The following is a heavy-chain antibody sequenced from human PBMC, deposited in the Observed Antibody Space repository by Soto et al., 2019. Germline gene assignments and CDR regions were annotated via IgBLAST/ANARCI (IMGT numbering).Heavy chain of an antibody. CDR3: ARRVCSSTSCYSKPRNNWFDP. CDR2: IYYSGST. Sequence: SETLSLTCTVSGGSISSSSYYWGWIRQPPGKGLEWIGSIYYSGSTYYNPSLKSRVTISVDTSKNQFSLKLSSVTAADTAVYYCARRVCSSTSCYSKPRNNWFDPWGQGTLVTVSS. V-gene: IGHV4-39*01. J-gene: IGHJ5*02. D-gene: IGHD2-2*01. CDR1: GGSISSSSYY.